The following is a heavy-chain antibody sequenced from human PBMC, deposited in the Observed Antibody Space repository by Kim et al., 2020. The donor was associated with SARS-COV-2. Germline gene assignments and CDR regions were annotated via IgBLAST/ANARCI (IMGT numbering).Heavy chain of an antibody. D-gene: IGHD6-19*01. Sequence: GGSLRLSCAASGFTFSDYYMSWIRQAPGKGLEWVSYISSSGSTIYYADSVKGRFTISRDNAKNSLYLQMNSLRAEDTAVYYCARDHEAVAGTFYDWFDPWGQGTLVTVSS. J-gene: IGHJ5*02. CDR2: ISSSGSTI. V-gene: IGHV3-11*01. CDR1: GFTFSDYY. CDR3: ARDHEAVAGTFYDWFDP.